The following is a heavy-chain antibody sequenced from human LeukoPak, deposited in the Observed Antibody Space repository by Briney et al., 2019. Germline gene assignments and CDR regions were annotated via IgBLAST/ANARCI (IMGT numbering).Heavy chain of an antibody. V-gene: IGHV1-69*05. Sequence: SVKVSCKASGGTFSSCPISWVRQAPGQGLEWMGGIIPLLGTADYAQKFQGRVTITTDESTSTAYMELSSLRSEDTAMYYCASGDTVTTTGYYYYYMDVWGKGTTVTVSS. J-gene: IGHJ6*03. CDR1: GGTFSSCP. CDR2: IIPLLGTA. D-gene: IGHD4-17*01. CDR3: ASGDTVTTTGYYYYYMDV.